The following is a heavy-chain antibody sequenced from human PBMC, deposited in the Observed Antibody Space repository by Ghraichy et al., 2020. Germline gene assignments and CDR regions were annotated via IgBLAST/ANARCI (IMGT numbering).Heavy chain of an antibody. CDR1: GFTFSSYA. CDR3: ARAGEWLRLRRDNYYYYGMDV. CDR2: ISYDGSNK. D-gene: IGHD5-12*01. V-gene: IGHV3-30*04. Sequence: GGSLRLSCAASGFTFSSYAMHWVRQAPGKGLEWVTVISYDGSNKYYADSVKGRFTISRDNSKNTLYLQMNSLRAEDTAVYYCARAGEWLRLRRDNYYYYGMDVWGQGTTVTVSS. J-gene: IGHJ6*02.